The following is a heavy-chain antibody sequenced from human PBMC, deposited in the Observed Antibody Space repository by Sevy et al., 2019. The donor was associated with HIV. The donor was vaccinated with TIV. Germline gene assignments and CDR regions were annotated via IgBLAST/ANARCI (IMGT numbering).Heavy chain of an antibody. Sequence: ASVKVSCKASGYTFTGYYMHWVRQAPGQGLEWMGWINPNSGGTNYAQTFQGRVTMTRDTSISTAYMELSRLRSDDTAVYYCARADGGILALAGTSWDPADYWGQGTLVTVSS. CDR1: GYTFTGYY. CDR3: ARADGGILALAGTSWDPADY. J-gene: IGHJ4*02. V-gene: IGHV1-2*02. CDR2: INPNSGGT. D-gene: IGHD6-19*01.